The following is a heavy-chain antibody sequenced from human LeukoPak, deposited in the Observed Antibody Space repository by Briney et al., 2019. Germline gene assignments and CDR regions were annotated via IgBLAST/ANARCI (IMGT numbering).Heavy chain of an antibody. CDR3: ATQPAAADVDY. V-gene: IGHV3-7*03. J-gene: IGHJ4*02. D-gene: IGHD2-2*01. CDR2: IKPDGSEK. Sequence: GESLRLSCAASGFTFSTYWMSWVRQAPGKGLEWVANIKPDGSEKSYVDSVKGRFTISRDNAKNSLYLQMSSLRPDDTGVYYCATQPAAADVDYWGQGALVTVSS. CDR1: GFTFSTYW.